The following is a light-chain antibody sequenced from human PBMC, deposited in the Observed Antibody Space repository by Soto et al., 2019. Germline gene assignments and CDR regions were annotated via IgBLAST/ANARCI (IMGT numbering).Light chain of an antibody. J-gene: IGKJ5*01. CDR1: QGIRSY. CDR3: QQLNSYPT. CDR2: AAS. Sequence: TQLTQSPSSLSASVGDRVTITCRASQGIRSYLAWYQQKPGKAPKLLIYAASTLESGVPSRFSGSGSGTEFTLTISSLQPEDFATYYCQQLNSYPTFGQGTRLEIK. V-gene: IGKV1-9*01.